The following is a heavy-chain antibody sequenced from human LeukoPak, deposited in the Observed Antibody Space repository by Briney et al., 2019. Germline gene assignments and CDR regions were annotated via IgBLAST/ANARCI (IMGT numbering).Heavy chain of an antibody. V-gene: IGHV3-23*01. CDR1: GFTFSIYS. J-gene: IGHJ4*02. Sequence: PGGSLRLSCAASGFTFSIYSMNWVRQAPGKGLEWVSVISGSGGSTYYADSVKGRLAISRDNSKNTLYLQMNSLRADDTAVYYCARGGAAALNDYWGQGTLVTVSS. D-gene: IGHD6-13*01. CDR2: ISGSGGST. CDR3: ARGGAAALNDY.